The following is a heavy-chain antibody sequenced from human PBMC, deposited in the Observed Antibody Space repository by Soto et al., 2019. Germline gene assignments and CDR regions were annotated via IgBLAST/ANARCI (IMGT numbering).Heavy chain of an antibody. CDR1: GFTFSSYG. V-gene: IGHV3-30*18. J-gene: IGHJ4*02. CDR3: AKDDSSGYSFPNSGY. Sequence: GGSLRLSCAASGFTFSSYGMHWVRQAPGKGLEWVAVISYDGSNKYYADSVKGRFTISRDNSKNTLYLQMNSLRAEDTAVYYCAKDDSSGYSFPNSGYWGQGTLVTVSS. D-gene: IGHD3-22*01. CDR2: ISYDGSNK.